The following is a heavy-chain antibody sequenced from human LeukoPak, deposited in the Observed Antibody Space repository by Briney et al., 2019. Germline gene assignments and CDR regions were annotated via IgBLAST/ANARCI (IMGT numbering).Heavy chain of an antibody. CDR2: ISSSSSYI. V-gene: IGHV3-21*01. J-gene: IGHJ5*02. Sequence: ETLSLTCTVSGGSISSSSYYWGWVRQAPGKGLEWVSSISSSSSYIYYADSVKGRFTISRDNAKNSLYLQMNSLRAEDTAVYYCARDFRFYYDSSGTNWFDPWGQGTLVTVSS. CDR3: ARDFRFYYDSSGTNWFDP. CDR1: GGSISSSSYY. D-gene: IGHD3-22*01.